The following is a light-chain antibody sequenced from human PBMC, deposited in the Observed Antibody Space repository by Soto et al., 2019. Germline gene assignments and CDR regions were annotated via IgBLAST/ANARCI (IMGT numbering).Light chain of an antibody. CDR2: DVS. CDR1: SSDVGGYNY. Sequence: QSALTQPASVSGSPGQSITIACTGTSSDVGGYNYVSWYQQHPGKVPKLMIFDVSHRASGVSNRFSGSKSANTASLTISGLQTEDEADYYCSSYRSFSTVVFGGGTKLTV. V-gene: IGLV2-14*01. CDR3: SSYRSFSTVV. J-gene: IGLJ2*01.